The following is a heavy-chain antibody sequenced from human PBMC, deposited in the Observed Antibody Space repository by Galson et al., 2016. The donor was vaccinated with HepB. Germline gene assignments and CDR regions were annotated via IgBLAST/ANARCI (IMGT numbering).Heavy chain of an antibody. Sequence: SLRLSCAASGFTFKNAWMSWVRQAPGKGLEWVGRIKNRADGGARDYAAPVKDRFTLSRDDSRNMVCLQMNSLKSEDTAVYYCATGTIGLLWGKGTTVTVSS. CDR3: ATGTIGLL. CDR1: GFTFKNAW. J-gene: IGHJ6*04. V-gene: IGHV3-15*01. CDR2: IKNRADGGAR. D-gene: IGHD3-9*01.